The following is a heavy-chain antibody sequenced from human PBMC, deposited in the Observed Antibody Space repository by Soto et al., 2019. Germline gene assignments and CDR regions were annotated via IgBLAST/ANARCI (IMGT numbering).Heavy chain of an antibody. CDR2: ISGSGGST. Sequence: GGSLRLSCAASGFTFSSYAMSWVRQAPGKGLEWVSAISGSGGSTYYTDSVKGRFTISRDNSKNTLYLQMNSLRAEDTAVYYCAKDTSRRVSSGWYYNYWGQGTLVTVSS. CDR3: AKDTSRRVSSGWYYNY. J-gene: IGHJ4*02. V-gene: IGHV3-23*01. CDR1: GFTFSSYA. D-gene: IGHD6-19*01.